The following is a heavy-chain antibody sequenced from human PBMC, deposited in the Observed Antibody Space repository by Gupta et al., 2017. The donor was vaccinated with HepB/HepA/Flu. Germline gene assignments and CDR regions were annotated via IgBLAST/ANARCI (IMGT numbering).Heavy chain of an antibody. CDR3: ARGTAVAGTFNY. CDR1: GYTFTGHF. J-gene: IGHJ4*02. V-gene: IGHV1-2*02. Sequence: QVHLVQSGADVKKPEASVKVSCKASGYTFTGHFLPWVRQAPGQGLEWMGWTNPNSGGTKYAQNFQGRVILTRDTSISTAYMELSRLTSDDTAVYYCARGTAVAGTFNYWGQGTLVTVSS. CDR2: TNPNSGGT. D-gene: IGHD6-19*01.